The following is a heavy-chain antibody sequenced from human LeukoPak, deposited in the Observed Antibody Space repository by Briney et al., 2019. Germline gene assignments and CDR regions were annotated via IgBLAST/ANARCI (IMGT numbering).Heavy chain of an antibody. D-gene: IGHD3-16*01. V-gene: IGHV4-38-2*02. CDR2: IYGSGTT. CDR1: GYSISSGHF. J-gene: IGHJ4*02. Sequence: SETLSLTRTVSGYSISSGHFWSRIRQPPGKGLEWIGSIYGSGTTYYDPPLRSRVSISADTSKNHFSLELSSVTAADTAGYYCASVGGGSPYWGQGTLVTVSS. CDR3: ASVGGGSPY.